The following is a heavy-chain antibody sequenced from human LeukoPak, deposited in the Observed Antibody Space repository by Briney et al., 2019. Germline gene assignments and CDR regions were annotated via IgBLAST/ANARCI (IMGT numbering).Heavy chain of an antibody. D-gene: IGHD3-3*01. CDR2: ISYDGSNK. V-gene: IGHV3-30*03. J-gene: IGHJ4*02. CDR3: ASEDTIFNY. CDR1: GFTFSSYG. Sequence: GGSLRLSCAASGFTFSSYGMHWVRQAPGKGLEWVAVISYDGSNKYYADSAKGRFTISRDNSKNTLYLQMNSLRAEDTAVYYCASEDTIFNYWGQGTLVTVSS.